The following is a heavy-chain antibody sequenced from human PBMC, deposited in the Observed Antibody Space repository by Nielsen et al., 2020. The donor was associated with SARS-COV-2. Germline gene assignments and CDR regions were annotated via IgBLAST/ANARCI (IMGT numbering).Heavy chain of an antibody. CDR1: GFTFSSYS. J-gene: IGHJ5*02. CDR3: ARESRGWFDP. CDR2: ISSSSSTI. V-gene: IGHV3-48*01. Sequence: GESLKISCAASGFTFSSYSMNWVRQAPGKGLEWVSYISSSSSTIYYADSVKGRFTISRDNAKNSLYLQMNSLRAEDTAVYYCARESRGWFDPWGQGTLVTVSS.